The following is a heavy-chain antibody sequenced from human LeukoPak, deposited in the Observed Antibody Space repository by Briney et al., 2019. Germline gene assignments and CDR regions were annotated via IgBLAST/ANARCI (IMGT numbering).Heavy chain of an antibody. CDR3: ASVQEYGSGSYPGD. CDR1: GGSISSSNW. V-gene: IGHV4-4*02. Sequence: PSETLPLTCAVSGGSISSSNWWSWVRQPPGKGLEWIGEIYHSGSTNYNPSLKSRVAISVDKSKNQFSLKLSSVTAADTAVYYCASVQEYGSGSYPGDWGQGTLVTVSS. D-gene: IGHD3-10*01. J-gene: IGHJ4*02. CDR2: IYHSGST.